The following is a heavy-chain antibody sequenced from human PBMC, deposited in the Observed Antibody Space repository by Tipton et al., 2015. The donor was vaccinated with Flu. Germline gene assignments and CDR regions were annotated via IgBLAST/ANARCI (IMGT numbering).Heavy chain of an antibody. CDR3: ARAEIGDFDY. J-gene: IGHJ4*02. V-gene: IGHV4-38-2*01. D-gene: IGHD2/OR15-2a*01. CDR2: IYHNGDI. Sequence: LRLSCAVSGYSISRGYYWSWIRQPPGKGLEWIGSIYHNGDIHFNPSLKSRVSISVDTSNNRFSLNLTSVTAADTAVYYCARAEIGDFDYWGQGTLVTVSS. CDR1: GYSISRGYY.